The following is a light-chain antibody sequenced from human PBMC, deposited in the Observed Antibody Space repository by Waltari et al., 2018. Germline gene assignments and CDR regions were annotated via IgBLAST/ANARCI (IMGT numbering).Light chain of an antibody. Sequence: SALTQPASVSGSPGQSFTISCTGTTRDIGSYTYVSGYRHYPGKAPKIMIYDVTKRPSGISDRFSGSKSGNRASLTISGLQAEDEADYYCASNTSISTWVFGGGTKVTVL. CDR2: DVT. CDR1: TRDIGSYTY. J-gene: IGLJ3*02. CDR3: ASNTSISTWV. V-gene: IGLV2-14*03.